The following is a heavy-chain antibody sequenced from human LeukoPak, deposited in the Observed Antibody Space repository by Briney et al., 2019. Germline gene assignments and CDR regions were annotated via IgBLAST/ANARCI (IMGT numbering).Heavy chain of an antibody. J-gene: IGHJ5*02. Sequence: SETLSLTCTVSSGSISSYYWGWIRQPPGKGLEWIGHIYYSGSTNYNPSLKSRVTMSVDTSKNQFSLKLSSVTAADTAVYYCARFAVGSLDPWGQGTLVTVSS. V-gene: IGHV4-59*01. CDR2: IYYSGST. CDR1: SGSISSYY. CDR3: ARFAVGSLDP. D-gene: IGHD6-19*01.